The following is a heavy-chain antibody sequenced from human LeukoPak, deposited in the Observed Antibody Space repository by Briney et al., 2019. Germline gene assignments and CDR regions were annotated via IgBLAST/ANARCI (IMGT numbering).Heavy chain of an antibody. CDR1: GYTFTGYY. J-gene: IGHJ6*02. D-gene: IGHD2-21*02. Sequence: GASVKVSCKASGYTFTGYYMHWVRQAPGQGLEWMGWINPNSGGTNYAQKFQGRVTMTRDTSISTACMELSRLRSDDTAVYYCARDRDCGGDCFYYYYYGMDVWGQGTTVTVSS. CDR2: INPNSGGT. CDR3: ARDRDCGGDCFYYYYYGMDV. V-gene: IGHV1-2*02.